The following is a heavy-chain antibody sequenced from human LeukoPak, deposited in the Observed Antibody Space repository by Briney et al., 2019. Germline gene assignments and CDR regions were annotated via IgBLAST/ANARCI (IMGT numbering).Heavy chain of an antibody. D-gene: IGHD6-19*01. CDR2: IIPIFGTA. J-gene: IGHJ6*03. CDR1: GYTFTGYY. V-gene: IGHV1-69*06. Sequence: SVKVSCKASGYTFTGYYMHWVRQAPGQGLEWMGGIIPIFGTANYAQKFQGRVTITADKSTSTAYMELSSLRSEDTAVYYCARAPVAGTNYYYYMDVWGKGTTVTVSS. CDR3: ARAPVAGTNYYYYMDV.